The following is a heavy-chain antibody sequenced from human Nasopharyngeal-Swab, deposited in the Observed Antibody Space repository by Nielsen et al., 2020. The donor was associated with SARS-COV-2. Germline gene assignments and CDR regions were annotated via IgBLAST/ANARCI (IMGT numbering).Heavy chain of an antibody. J-gene: IGHJ6*02. CDR2: VGGSDDST. D-gene: IGHD4-17*01. CDR1: GFSLSRHG. CDR3: ARRDGDYSYYYGMDV. V-gene: IGHV3-23*01. Sequence: GGSLRLSCAASGFSLSRHGMNWVRQAPGKGLEWVSSVGGSDDSTFYADSVKGRFTISRDNSKNTLYLQMNSLRAEDTAVYYCARRDGDYSYYYGMDVWGQGTTVTVSS.